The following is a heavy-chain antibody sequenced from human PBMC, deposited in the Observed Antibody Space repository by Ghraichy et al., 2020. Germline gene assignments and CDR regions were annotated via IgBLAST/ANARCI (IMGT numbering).Heavy chain of an antibody. CDR3: ARRRRYRYGLLNLDH. D-gene: IGHD5-18*01. V-gene: IGHV1-2*02. Sequence: ASVKVSCKASGYTFTGYYMHWVRQAPGQGLEWMGWINPNSGGTNYAQKFQGRVTMTRDTSISTAYMELSSLRSDDTAVYYCARRRRYRYGLLNLDHGGPGHLVTVFS. J-gene: IGHJ4*02. CDR2: INPNSGGT. CDR1: GYTFTGYY.